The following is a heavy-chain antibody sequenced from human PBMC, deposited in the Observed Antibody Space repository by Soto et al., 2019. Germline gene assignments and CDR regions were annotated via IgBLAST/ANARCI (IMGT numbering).Heavy chain of an antibody. Sequence: GASVKVSCKASGYTFTSYAMHWVRQAPGQRLEWMGWINAGNGNTKYSQKFQGRVTITRDTSASTAYMELSSLRSEDTAVYYCARDPSPNYGMDVWGQGTTVTVSS. CDR2: INAGNGNT. CDR3: ARDPSPNYGMDV. V-gene: IGHV1-3*01. J-gene: IGHJ6*02. CDR1: GYTFTSYA.